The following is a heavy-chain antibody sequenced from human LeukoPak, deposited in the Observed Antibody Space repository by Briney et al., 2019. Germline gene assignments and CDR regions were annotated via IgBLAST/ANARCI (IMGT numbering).Heavy chain of an antibody. CDR3: ARLQVGAQFDI. V-gene: IGHV4-59*12. J-gene: IGHJ4*02. CDR1: GGSLSSFY. D-gene: IGHD1-26*01. CDR2: IYYNGST. Sequence: SETLSLTCAVSGGSLSSFYWSWIRQPPGKGLEWIGYIYYNGSTNYNPSLKSRVTISIDTSKNQFSLKLSSVTAADTAVYYCARLQVGAQFDIWGQGTLVTVSS.